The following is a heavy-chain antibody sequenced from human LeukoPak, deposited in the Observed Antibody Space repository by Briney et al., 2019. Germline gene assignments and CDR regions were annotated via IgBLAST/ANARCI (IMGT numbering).Heavy chain of an antibody. Sequence: GESLKISCKGSGYSFTSYWNGWGRQMPGESLVWRGVIYPGGSDTRYSPSFQGQVTISADTSISTSYLQRSSLTAPDTAMYYCARIMVRGVPFDYWGQGTLVTVSS. CDR1: GYSFTSYW. CDR2: IYPGGSDT. D-gene: IGHD3-10*01. V-gene: IGHV5-51*01. CDR3: ARIMVRGVPFDY. J-gene: IGHJ4*02.